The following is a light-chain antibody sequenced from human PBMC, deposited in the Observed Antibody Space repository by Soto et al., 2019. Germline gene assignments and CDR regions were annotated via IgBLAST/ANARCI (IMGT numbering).Light chain of an antibody. V-gene: IGLV2-14*01. CDR1: SSGFGGYNF. Sequence: QSVLTQPASVSGSPGQSITISCAGTSSGFGGYNFVSWYRQYPGKAPKLMIYDISDRPSGVSSRFSGSKSGNTASLTISGLQAEDEADYYCSSYTSSGTLDVVFGGGTQLTVL. CDR2: DIS. J-gene: IGLJ2*01. CDR3: SSYTSSGTLDVV.